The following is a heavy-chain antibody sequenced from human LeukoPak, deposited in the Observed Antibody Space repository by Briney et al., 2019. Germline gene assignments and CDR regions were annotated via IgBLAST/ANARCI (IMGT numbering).Heavy chain of an antibody. Sequence: SETLSLTCTVSGGSISSYYWTWIRQPPGKGLEWIGYIYYSGSTNYNPSLKSRVTISVDTSKNQFSLQLSSVTAADTAVYYCAAGTMTGPYYFDYWGQGTLVTVSS. CDR3: AAGTMTGPYYFDY. J-gene: IGHJ4*02. D-gene: IGHD3-22*01. V-gene: IGHV4-59*01. CDR1: GGSISSYY. CDR2: IYYSGST.